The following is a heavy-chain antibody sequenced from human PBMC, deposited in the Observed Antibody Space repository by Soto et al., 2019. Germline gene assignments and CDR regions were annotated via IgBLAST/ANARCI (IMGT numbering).Heavy chain of an antibody. CDR3: ARGWLATGGSLSYMDV. CDR1: GFTFSSYD. V-gene: IGHV3-13*01. J-gene: IGHJ6*03. D-gene: IGHD6-13*01. CDR2: IGTAGDT. Sequence: EVQLVESGGGLVQPGGSLRLSCAASGFTFSSYDMHWVRQATGKGLEWVSAIGTAGDTYYPGSVKGRFTISRENAKNSLYLQMNSLRAGDTALYYCARGWLATGGSLSYMDVWGKGTTVTVS.